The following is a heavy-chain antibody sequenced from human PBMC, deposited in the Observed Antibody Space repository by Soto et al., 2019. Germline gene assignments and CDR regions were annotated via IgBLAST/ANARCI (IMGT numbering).Heavy chain of an antibody. CDR2: IHYTGSS. D-gene: IGHD2-21*01. Sequence: NPSETLSLTCTVSGASVSDYYWNWIRQPPGKGLEWIGYIHYTGSSNYNPSLKSRVTMSVDTSKNQFSLWMTSVTAADTAVYCCARWGEPAVKAFDIWGQGTMVTVSS. J-gene: IGHJ3*02. CDR1: GASVSDYY. V-gene: IGHV4-59*02. CDR3: ARWGEPAVKAFDI.